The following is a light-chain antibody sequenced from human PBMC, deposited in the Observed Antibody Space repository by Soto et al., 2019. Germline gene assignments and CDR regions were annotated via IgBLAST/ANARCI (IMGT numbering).Light chain of an antibody. V-gene: IGLV2-14*01. J-gene: IGLJ2*01. Sequence: QSVLTQPASVSGSPGQSITISCTGTINDVGANNYVSWYQRHPGKAPKILIYEATNRPSGVSHRFSGSKSGNTASLTISGLQAEDEADYFCISYTITSTLVFGGGTKLTFL. CDR2: EAT. CDR1: INDVGANNY. CDR3: ISYTITSTLV.